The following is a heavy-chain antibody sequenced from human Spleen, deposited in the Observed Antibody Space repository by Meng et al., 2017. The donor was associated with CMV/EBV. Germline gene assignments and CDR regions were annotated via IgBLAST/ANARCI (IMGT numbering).Heavy chain of an antibody. CDR1: GGSISGSY. J-gene: IGHJ5*02. Sequence: SEILSLTFTVSGGSISGSYWSWIRQSPGKGLEGIGYIYYSGSTNYSPSLKSRVTISLDTSKNQFSLTLTSVTAADTAVYYCAIFELGYCSSTSCYTGGWFDPWGQGTLVTVSS. D-gene: IGHD2-2*02. CDR2: IYYSGST. V-gene: IGHV4-59*01. CDR3: AIFELGYCSSTSCYTGGWFDP.